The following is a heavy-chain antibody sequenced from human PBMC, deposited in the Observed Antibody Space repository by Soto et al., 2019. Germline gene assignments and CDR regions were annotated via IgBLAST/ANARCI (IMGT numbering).Heavy chain of an antibody. CDR2: ISSGSATI. D-gene: IGHD3-3*01. CDR3: TREEWVRGRSEYYYYGMDV. J-gene: IGHJ6*02. Sequence: EMQLVESGGGLVQPGGSLRLSCAASGFTFSAYSMNWVRQAPGKGLEWISYISSGSATIYYADSVKGRFSISRDNAKNSLYLQMNSLRDEDTAVFYCTREEWVRGRSEYYYYGMDVWGQGTTVTVSS. V-gene: IGHV3-48*02. CDR1: GFTFSAYS.